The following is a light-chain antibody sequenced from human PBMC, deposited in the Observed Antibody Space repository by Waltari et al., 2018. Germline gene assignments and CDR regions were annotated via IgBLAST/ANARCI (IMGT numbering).Light chain of an antibody. J-gene: IGKJ1*01. V-gene: IGKV4-1*01. CDR2: WAS. CDR3: QQYYSSPTT. Sequence: DIVMTQFPDSLAVSLGERDTINCKSSRSVLYTSNNKNYLAWYQQKPGQPPKLLIYWASTLDSGVPDRFSGSGSGTDFTLTISSLQAEDVAVYSCQQYYSSPTTFGQGTKVEIK. CDR1: RSVLYTSNNKNY.